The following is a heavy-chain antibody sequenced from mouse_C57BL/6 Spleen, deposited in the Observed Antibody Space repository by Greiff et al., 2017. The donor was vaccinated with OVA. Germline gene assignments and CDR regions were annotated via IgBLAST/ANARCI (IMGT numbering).Heavy chain of an antibody. CDR1: GYTFTDYT. J-gene: IGHJ2*01. V-gene: IGHV1-22*01. Sequence: VQLKQSGPELVKPGASVTMSCQASGYTFTDYTLHWLKPSHGKSLEWLGYINPNTGGTSYNQKFKGKATLTVNKSSSTAYMELRSLTSEDSAVYYCARGNWDGFDYWGQGTTLTVSS. CDR3: ARGNWDGFDY. D-gene: IGHD4-1*01. CDR2: INPNTGGT.